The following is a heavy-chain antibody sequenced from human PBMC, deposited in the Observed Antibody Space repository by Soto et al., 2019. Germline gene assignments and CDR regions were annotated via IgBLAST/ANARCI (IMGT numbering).Heavy chain of an antibody. CDR2: IYYSGST. CDR3: ARQDFALWFGADY. CDR1: GGSISSGGYY. J-gene: IGHJ4*02. D-gene: IGHD3-10*01. Sequence: SETLSLTCTVSGGSISSGGYYWSWIRQHPGKGLEWIGYIYYSGSTYYNPSLKSRVTISVDTSKNQFSLKLSSVTAADTAVYYCARQDFALWFGADYWGQGTLVTVSS. V-gene: IGHV4-31*03.